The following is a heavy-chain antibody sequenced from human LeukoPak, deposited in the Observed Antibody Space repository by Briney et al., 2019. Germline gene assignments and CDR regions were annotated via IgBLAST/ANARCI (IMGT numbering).Heavy chain of an antibody. J-gene: IGHJ4*02. Sequence: ASVKVSCKASAYTFTSYDINWVRQATGQGLEWMGWMNPNSGNTAYAQKFQGRVTMTRDTSINTAYMELSSLRSEDTAVYYCARGHGPGGSRWPNLDYWGQGTLVTVSS. CDR3: ARGHGPGGSRWPNLDY. CDR1: AYTFTSYD. V-gene: IGHV1-8*01. CDR2: MNPNSGNT. D-gene: IGHD6-13*01.